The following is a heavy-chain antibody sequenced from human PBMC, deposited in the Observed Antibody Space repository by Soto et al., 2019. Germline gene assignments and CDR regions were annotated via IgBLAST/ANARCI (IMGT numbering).Heavy chain of an antibody. CDR2: ISSSGSTI. V-gene: IGHV3-48*03. J-gene: IGHJ6*02. D-gene: IGHD3-3*01. Sequence: GGSLRLSCAASGFTFSSYEMNWVRQAPGKGLEWVSYISSSGSTIYYADSVKGRFTISRDNAKNSLYLQMNSLRAEDTAVYYCAREFRGITICGVAPWDYYYYGMDVWGQGTTVTVSS. CDR3: AREFRGITICGVAPWDYYYYGMDV. CDR1: GFTFSSYE.